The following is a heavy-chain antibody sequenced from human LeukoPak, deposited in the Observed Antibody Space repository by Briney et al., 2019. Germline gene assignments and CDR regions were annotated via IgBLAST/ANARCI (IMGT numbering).Heavy chain of an antibody. CDR1: GFIFSRYW. V-gene: IGHV3-7*01. Sequence: GGSLRLSCAVSGFIFSRYWMSWVRQAPGRGLEWVANIREDGSEKYFVDSVKGRFAISRDNAKNSLYLQMNNLRAEDTAVYYCAREAMVRGVPDAFDIWGQGTVVTVSS. D-gene: IGHD3-10*01. J-gene: IGHJ3*02. CDR3: AREAMVRGVPDAFDI. CDR2: IREDGSEK.